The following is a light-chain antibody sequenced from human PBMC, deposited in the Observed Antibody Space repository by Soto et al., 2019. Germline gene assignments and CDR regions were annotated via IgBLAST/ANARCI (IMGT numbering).Light chain of an antibody. CDR1: SSNIGAGYD. CDR2: GNS. Sequence: QSVLTQPPSVSGAPGQRVIISCTGSSSNIGAGYDVHWYQQLPGTAPKLLIYGNSNRPSGVPDRFSGSKSGTSASLAITGLHAEDEADYYCQSSDSILSGSVFGGGTKLTVL. J-gene: IGLJ2*01. V-gene: IGLV1-40*01. CDR3: QSSDSILSGSV.